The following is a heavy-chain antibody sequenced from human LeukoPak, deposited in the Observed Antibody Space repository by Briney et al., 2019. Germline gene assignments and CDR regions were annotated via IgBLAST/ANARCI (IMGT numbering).Heavy chain of an antibody. Sequence: PGGSLRLSCAASGFTFRNYWIHWVRQAPGKGLVWISRIDNDGSDRIYADSVKGRFTISRDNAKNTLYLQMNSLRAEDTAVYYCARGGYHHGIDIWGQGTMVTVSS. D-gene: IGHD5-18*01. CDR2: IDNDGSDR. CDR1: GFTFRNYW. V-gene: IGHV3-74*01. J-gene: IGHJ3*02. CDR3: ARGGYHHGIDI.